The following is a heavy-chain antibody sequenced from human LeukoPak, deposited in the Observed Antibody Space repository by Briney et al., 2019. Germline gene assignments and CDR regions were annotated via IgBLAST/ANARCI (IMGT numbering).Heavy chain of an antibody. CDR1: GYTFTSYG. Sequence: ASVKVSCKASGYTFTSYGISWVRQAPGQGLEWMGWISAYNGNTNYAQKLQGRATMTTDTSTSTAYMELRSLRSDDTAVYYCASYQIGEYYFDYWGQGTLVTASS. V-gene: IGHV1-18*01. CDR2: ISAYNGNT. D-gene: IGHD3-10*01. CDR3: ASYQIGEYYFDY. J-gene: IGHJ4*02.